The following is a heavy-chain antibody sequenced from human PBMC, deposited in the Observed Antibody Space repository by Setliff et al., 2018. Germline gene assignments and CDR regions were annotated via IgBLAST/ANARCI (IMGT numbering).Heavy chain of an antibody. V-gene: IGHV4-4*02. J-gene: IGHJ4*02. CDR3: ARVAYPNGGSRRYFDN. Sequence: SETLSLTCGVSGSSITSSNWWSWVRQAPGKGLEWVGQIFHSGSTHFNPSLKSRLTMSVDQSKNQFSLQLTSVTAADTAMYYCARVAYPNGGSRRYFDNWGQGTLVTVSS. CDR1: GSSITSSNW. CDR2: IFHSGST. D-gene: IGHD2-15*01.